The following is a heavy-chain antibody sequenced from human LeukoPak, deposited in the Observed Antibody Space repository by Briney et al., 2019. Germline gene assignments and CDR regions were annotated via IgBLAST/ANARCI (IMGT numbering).Heavy chain of an antibody. Sequence: GGSLRLSCAASGFIFSNYNMNWGRQAPGKGLEWVSYISISSSTIHYADSVKGRFTISRDNAKNSLYLQMNSLRAGDTAVYYCARDSGSGSFDYWGQGTLVTVSS. V-gene: IGHV3-48*04. J-gene: IGHJ4*02. CDR2: ISISSSTI. D-gene: IGHD3-10*01. CDR3: ARDSGSGSFDY. CDR1: GFIFSNYN.